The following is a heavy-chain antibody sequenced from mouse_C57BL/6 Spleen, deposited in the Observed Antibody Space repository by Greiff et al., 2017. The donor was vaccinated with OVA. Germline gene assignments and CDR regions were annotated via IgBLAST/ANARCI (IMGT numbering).Heavy chain of an antibody. CDR3: ARAYYSNYYFDY. D-gene: IGHD2-5*01. Sequence: QVQLQQSGAELMKPGASVKLSCKATGYTFTGYWIEWVKQRPGHGLEWIGEILPGSCSANSNDKFKGKATFTAATSSNTAYMQLSSLTTEDSAIYYCARAYYSNYYFDYGGQGTTLTVSS. V-gene: IGHV1-9*01. CDR1: GYTFTGYW. CDR2: ILPGSCSA. J-gene: IGHJ2*01.